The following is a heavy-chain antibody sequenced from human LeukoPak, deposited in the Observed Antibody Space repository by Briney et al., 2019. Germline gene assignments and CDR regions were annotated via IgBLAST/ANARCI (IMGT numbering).Heavy chain of an antibody. J-gene: IGHJ6*03. CDR3: AKDMRDIVVVPAAMPDPVAGYMDV. V-gene: IGHV3-30*02. CDR2: IRYDGSNK. D-gene: IGHD2-2*01. Sequence: GGSLRLSCAASGFTFSSYGMHWVRQAPGKGLEWVTLIRYDGSNKYYADSVKGRFTISRDNSKNTLYLQMNSLRAEDTAVYYCAKDMRDIVVVPAAMPDPVAGYMDVWGKGTTVTISS. CDR1: GFTFSSYG.